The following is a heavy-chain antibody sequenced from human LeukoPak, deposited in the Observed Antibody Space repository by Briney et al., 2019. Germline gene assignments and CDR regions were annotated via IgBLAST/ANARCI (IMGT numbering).Heavy chain of an antibody. J-gene: IGHJ4*02. V-gene: IGHV4-61*02. D-gene: IGHD3-22*01. Sequence: PSETLSLTCTVSGYSISSGSYYWSWIRQPAGKGLEWIGRIYTSGSTNYNPSLKSRVTISVDTSKNQFSLKLSSVTAADTAVYYCARDSDDSSAQLTRGLDYWGQGTLVTVSS. CDR3: ARDSDDSSAQLTRGLDY. CDR1: GYSISSGSYY. CDR2: IYTSGST.